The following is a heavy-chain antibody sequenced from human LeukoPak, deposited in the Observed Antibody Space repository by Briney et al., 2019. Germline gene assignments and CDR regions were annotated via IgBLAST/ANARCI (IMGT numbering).Heavy chain of an antibody. CDR1: GGSISSYY. V-gene: IGHV4-4*07. CDR3: AKDPDVIWLSYFDY. D-gene: IGHD3-9*01. Sequence: SETLSLTCTVSGGSISSYYWSWIRQPAGKGLEWIGRIYTSGSTNYNPSLKSRVTMSVDTSKNQFSLKLSSVTAADTAVYYCAKDPDVIWLSYFDYWGQGTLVTVSS. CDR2: IYTSGST. J-gene: IGHJ4*02.